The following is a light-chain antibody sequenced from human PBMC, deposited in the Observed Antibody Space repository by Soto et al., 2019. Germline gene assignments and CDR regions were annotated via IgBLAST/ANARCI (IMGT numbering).Light chain of an antibody. CDR1: QSVSIN. J-gene: IGKJ1*01. V-gene: IGKV3-15*01. CDR2: DAS. CDR3: LQHKSWSET. Sequence: EIVMTQSPSTLSASPGDRATLSCRASQSVSINLAWYQQKPGQTPRLLIYDASTRATGIPARFSGSGSGTELTLTITSLQPEDGEVYYCLQHKSWSETFGQGTKVDIK.